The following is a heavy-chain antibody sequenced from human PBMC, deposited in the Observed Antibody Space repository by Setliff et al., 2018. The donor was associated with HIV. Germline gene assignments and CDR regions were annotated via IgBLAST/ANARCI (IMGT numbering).Heavy chain of an antibody. J-gene: IGHJ4*02. Sequence: PGGSLRLSCAASGFTFSNSWMSWVRQAQGKGLEWVGRIISKTDGGTTDYPAPVKDRFTISRDDSKNTLFLQMDSLRAEDTAIYYCATLRIDYFDYWGQGTLVTVSS. D-gene: IGHD3-3*01. CDR3: ATLRIDYFDY. CDR2: IISKTDGGTT. CDR1: GFTFSNSW. V-gene: IGHV3-15*01.